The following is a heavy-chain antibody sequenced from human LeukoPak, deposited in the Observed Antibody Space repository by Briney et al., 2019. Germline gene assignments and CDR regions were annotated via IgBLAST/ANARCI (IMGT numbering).Heavy chain of an antibody. CDR2: ISSSSNI. V-gene: IGHV3-21*01. CDR1: GFTFSSYS. Sequence: GGSLRPSCAASGFTFSSYSMNWVRQAPGKGLEWVSSISSSSNIYYADSVKGRFTISRDNAKNSLYLQMNSLRVEDTAVYYCARCTTGRTFGSLREIKRSREIDYWGQGTLVTVSS. J-gene: IGHJ4*02. D-gene: IGHD1-1*01. CDR3: ARCTTGRTFGSLREIKRSREIDY.